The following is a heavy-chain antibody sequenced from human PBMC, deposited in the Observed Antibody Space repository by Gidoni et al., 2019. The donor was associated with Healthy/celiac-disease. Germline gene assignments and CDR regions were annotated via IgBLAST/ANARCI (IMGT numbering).Heavy chain of an antibody. D-gene: IGHD4-17*01. CDR1: GFTFSSYS. CDR3: ARDRDYGDYPKLRYFQH. V-gene: IGHV3-21*01. CDR2: ISSSSSYI. J-gene: IGHJ1*01. Sequence: EVQLVESGGGLVKPGGSLRLSCAASGFTFSSYSMNWVRQAPGKGLEWVSSISSSSSYIYYADSVKGRFTISRDNAKNSLYLQMNSLRAEDTAVYYCARDRDYGDYPKLRYFQHWGQGTLVTVSS.